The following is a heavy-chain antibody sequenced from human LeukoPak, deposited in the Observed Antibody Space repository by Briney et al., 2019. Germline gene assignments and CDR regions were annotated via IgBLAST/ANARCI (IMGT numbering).Heavy chain of an antibody. D-gene: IGHD3-22*01. CDR2: ISSSSSNI. J-gene: IGHJ5*02. V-gene: IGHV3-48*01. CDR3: AKDFSDSTGYYNWFDT. CDR1: GFTFSSYS. Sequence: PGGSLRLSCAASGFTFSSYSMNWVRQAPGKGLEWVSYISSSSSNISYADSVKGRFTISRDNAKNSLHLQMNSLRAEDTAVYYCAKDFSDSTGYYNWFDTWGQGTLVTVSS.